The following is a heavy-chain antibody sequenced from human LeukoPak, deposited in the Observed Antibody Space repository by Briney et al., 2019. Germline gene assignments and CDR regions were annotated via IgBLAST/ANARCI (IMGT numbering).Heavy chain of an antibody. CDR3: ARLEGATRGYFDL. J-gene: IGHJ2*01. D-gene: IGHD1-26*01. CDR2: IHTTGNT. V-gene: IGHV4-4*07. CDR1: GGSISSYY. Sequence: PSETLSLTCTVSGGSISSYYWIWVRQPAGRGLEWIGRIHTTGNTNYNPSLKSRLSMSVDTSMNQFSLRLSSVTAADTAVYYCARLEGATRGYFDLCGRGTLVTVSS.